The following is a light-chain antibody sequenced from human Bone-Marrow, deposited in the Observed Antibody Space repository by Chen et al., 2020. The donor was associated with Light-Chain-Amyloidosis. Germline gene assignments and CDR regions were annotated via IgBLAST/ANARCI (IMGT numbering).Light chain of an antibody. V-gene: IGLV3-21*02. Sequence: SYVLTQPSSVAVAPGQTAKIAFGGNNIGSTIVHWYQQTPGQAPLLVVSDDSDRPSGIPERLSGSNSGNTATMTISRVEAGDEADYYCQVWDRSSDRPVFGGGTKLTVL. J-gene: IGLJ3*02. CDR1: NIGSTI. CDR3: QVWDRSSDRPV. CDR2: DDS.